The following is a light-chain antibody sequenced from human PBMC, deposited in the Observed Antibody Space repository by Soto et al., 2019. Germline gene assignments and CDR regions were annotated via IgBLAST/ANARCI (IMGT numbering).Light chain of an antibody. CDR2: EVS. V-gene: IGKV2D-29*02. CDR1: QILLHITGETF. J-gene: IGKJ5*01. CDR3: MQSTQLPPT. Sequence: DVVMTQTPLSLSVAPGQPASISCKSGQILLHITGETFLFWYLQKPGQSPQLLIYEVSTRVSGVPDRFSGSGSGTDFTLEISRVETDDVGIYYCMQSTQLPPTFGQGTRLEI.